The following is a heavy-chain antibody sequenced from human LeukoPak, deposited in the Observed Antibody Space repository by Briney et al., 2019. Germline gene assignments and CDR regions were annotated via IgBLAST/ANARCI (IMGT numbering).Heavy chain of an antibody. Sequence: GGSLRLSCAASGLTFSNYWMHWVRQAPGKGLVWVSRINPDGSSTNYADSVKGRFTISRDNAKNTLYLQMNSLRGEDTAIYYCARKVQYSFDYWGQGTLATVSS. CDR3: ARKVQYSFDY. D-gene: IGHD2/OR15-2a*01. CDR1: GLTFSNYW. CDR2: INPDGSST. V-gene: IGHV3-74*01. J-gene: IGHJ4*02.